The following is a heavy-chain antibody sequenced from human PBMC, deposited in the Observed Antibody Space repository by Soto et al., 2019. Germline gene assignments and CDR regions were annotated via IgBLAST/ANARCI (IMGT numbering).Heavy chain of an antibody. CDR1: GYTFTSYG. Sequence: ASVKVSCKASGYTFTSYGISWVRQAPGQGLEWMGWISAYNGNTKYAQKFQGRVTMTTDTSTSTAYMEVRSLRSEDTAVYYCARGGAARLSYYYYGMDVWGQGTTVTVSS. CDR3: ARGGAARLSYYYYGMDV. CDR2: ISAYNGNT. D-gene: IGHD6-6*01. J-gene: IGHJ6*02. V-gene: IGHV1-18*01.